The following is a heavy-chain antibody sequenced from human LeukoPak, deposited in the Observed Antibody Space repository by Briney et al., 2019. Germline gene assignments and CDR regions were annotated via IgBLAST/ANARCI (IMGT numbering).Heavy chain of an antibody. CDR2: ISGSGEST. CDR3: AKARIPAGNHFDY. D-gene: IGHD1-14*01. V-gene: IGHV3-23*01. CDR1: GFAFSNYA. J-gene: IGHJ4*02. Sequence: PGGSLRLTCAASGFAFSNYAMTWVRQAPGKGLEWVSVISGSGESTYYVDSVKGRFTISRDNSKNTLYLQLNSLRAEDTAVYYCAKARIPAGNHFDYWGQGTLVTVST.